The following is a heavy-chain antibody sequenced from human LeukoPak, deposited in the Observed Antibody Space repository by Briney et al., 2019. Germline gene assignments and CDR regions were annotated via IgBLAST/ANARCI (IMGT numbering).Heavy chain of an antibody. Sequence: GGSLRLSCAASGFTFSSYAMSWVRQAPGKGLEWVAFIRYDGGNKYHADSVKGRFTISRDNAKNSLYLQMNSLRAEDTALYYCAWRKSGYSSSHDAFDIWGQGTMVTVSS. J-gene: IGHJ3*02. D-gene: IGHD6-13*01. CDR3: AWRKSGYSSSHDAFDI. CDR1: GFTFSSYA. V-gene: IGHV3-30*02. CDR2: IRYDGGNK.